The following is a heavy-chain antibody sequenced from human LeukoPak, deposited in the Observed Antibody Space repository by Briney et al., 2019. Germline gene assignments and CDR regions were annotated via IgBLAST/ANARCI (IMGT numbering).Heavy chain of an antibody. V-gene: IGHV3-23*01. D-gene: IGHD3-10*01. CDR1: GFTFSSYA. CDR2: ISASGGST. J-gene: IGHJ4*02. CDR3: ANGLYGSGSWFAFDY. Sequence: GGSLRLSCAASGFTFSSYAMSWVRQAPGRGLEWVSTISASGGSTYYADSVKGRFTISRDNSKSTLYLQMNSLRADDTAVYYCANGLYGSGSWFAFDYWGQGTLVTVSS.